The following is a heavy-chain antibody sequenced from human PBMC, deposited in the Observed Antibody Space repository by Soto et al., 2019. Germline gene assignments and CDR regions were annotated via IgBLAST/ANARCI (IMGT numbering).Heavy chain of an antibody. V-gene: IGHV3-30-3*01. CDR2: ISYDGSNK. D-gene: IGHD1-26*01. J-gene: IGHJ4*02. CDR1: GFTFSSYA. CDR3: ARANFRATSVEFDY. Sequence: CLRLSCAASGFTFSSYAMHWVRQAPGKGLEWVAVISYDGSNKYYADSVKGRFTISRDNSKNTLYLQMNSLRAEDTAVYYCARANFRATSVEFDYWGQGTLVTVSS.